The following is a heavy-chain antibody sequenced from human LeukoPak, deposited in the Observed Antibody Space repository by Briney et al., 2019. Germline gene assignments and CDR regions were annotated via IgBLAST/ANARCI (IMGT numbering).Heavy chain of an antibody. J-gene: IGHJ4*02. D-gene: IGHD2-21*01. CDR1: GFPFRSYG. CDR2: LVYDERN. CDR3: ARDLSAAYDF. Sequence: PGGSLRLSCAASGFPFRSYGMHWVRQAPGKGLEWVASLVYDERNDDANSVKGRFTISRDNSKNMLYLQMDNLRVDDTAMYYCARDLSAAYDFWGQGILVTVSS. V-gene: IGHV3-33*01.